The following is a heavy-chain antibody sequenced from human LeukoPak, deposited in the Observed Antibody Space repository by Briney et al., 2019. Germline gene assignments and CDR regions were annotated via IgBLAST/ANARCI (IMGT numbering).Heavy chain of an antibody. D-gene: IGHD3-22*01. CDR1: GFTFSSYW. V-gene: IGHV3-7*03. CDR2: MKQDGSEK. CDR3: ARAPYYSHVEFYFDY. J-gene: IGHJ4*02. Sequence: GGSLRLSCVVSGFTFSSYWMSWVRQAPGQGLEWVANMKQDGSEKYYVDSVRGRFTISRDNAKNSLYLQMNSLRAEDTAVYYCARAPYYSHVEFYFDYWGQGTLVTVSS.